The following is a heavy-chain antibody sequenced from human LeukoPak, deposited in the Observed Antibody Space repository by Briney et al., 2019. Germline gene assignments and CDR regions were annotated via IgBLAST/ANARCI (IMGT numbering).Heavy chain of an antibody. D-gene: IGHD5-18*01. J-gene: IGHJ4*02. CDR3: ARDTYPPQLIDY. V-gene: IGHV3-21*05. CDR2: INSDSDDT. CDR1: GSTFSLYA. Sequence: GGSLRLSCAASGSTFSLYAMNWVRQAPGKGLEWVPYINSDSDDTHYADSVKGRFTISRDIAKNSLYLQMNSLRAEDTAVYYCARDTYPPQLIDYWGQGTLVTVSS.